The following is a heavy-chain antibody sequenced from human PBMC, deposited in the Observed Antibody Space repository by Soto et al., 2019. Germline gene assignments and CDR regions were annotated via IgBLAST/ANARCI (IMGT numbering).Heavy chain of an antibody. V-gene: IGHV1-18*01. CDR3: ARCCTNGAQGRAVAGSYYMDV. Sequence: ASVKVSCKASGYTFTSYGISWVRQAPGQGLEWMGWIGAYNGNTNYAQKLQGRVTMTTDTSTSTAYMELRSLRSDDTAVFYCARCCTNGAQGRAVAGSYYMDVWGKGTTVTVSS. CDR1: GYTFTSYG. J-gene: IGHJ6*03. CDR2: IGAYNGNT. D-gene: IGHD2-8*01.